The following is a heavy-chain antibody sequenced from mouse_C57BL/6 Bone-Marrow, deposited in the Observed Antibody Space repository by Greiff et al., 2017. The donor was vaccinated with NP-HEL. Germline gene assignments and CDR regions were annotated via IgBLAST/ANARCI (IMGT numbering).Heavy chain of an antibody. CDR3: ARRGWCAY. CDR1: GFNIKNTY. Sequence: VQLQQSVAELVRPGASVKLSCTASGFNIKNTYMPWVKQRPEQGLEWIGRIVPANGNTKYAPKFQGKAPITADTSSNTAYLQLRSLTSEDTAMYYCARRGWCAYWGQGTLVTVSA. CDR2: IVPANGNT. J-gene: IGHJ3*01. V-gene: IGHV14-3*01.